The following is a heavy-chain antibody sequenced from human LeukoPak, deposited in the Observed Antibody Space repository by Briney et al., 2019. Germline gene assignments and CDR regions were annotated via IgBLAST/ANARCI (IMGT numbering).Heavy chain of an antibody. CDR3: ASGRENYDFWSGHQPNWFDP. J-gene: IGHJ5*02. CDR2: ISGSGSGGST. Sequence: GGSLRLSCAASGFTFSSYAMSWVRQAPGKGLEWVSTISGSGSGGSTYYADSVKGRFTISRDNSKDTLYLQMNSLRAEDTAVYYCASGRENYDFWSGHQPNWFDPWGQGTLVTVSS. V-gene: IGHV3-23*01. D-gene: IGHD3-3*01. CDR1: GFTFSSYA.